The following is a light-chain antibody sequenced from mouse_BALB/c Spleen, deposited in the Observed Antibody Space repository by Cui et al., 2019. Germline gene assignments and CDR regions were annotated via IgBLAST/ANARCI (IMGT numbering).Light chain of an antibody. J-gene: IGKJ1*01. V-gene: IGKV9-124*01. Sequence: DIQMTQSPSSLSASLGERVSLPCRASQEISGYLNWFQQKPDGTIKRLIYAASTLDSGVPKRFSGSRSGSDYSLTISSLESEDFADYYCLQYASYPPTFGGGTKLEIK. CDR2: AAS. CDR1: QEISGY. CDR3: LQYASYPPT.